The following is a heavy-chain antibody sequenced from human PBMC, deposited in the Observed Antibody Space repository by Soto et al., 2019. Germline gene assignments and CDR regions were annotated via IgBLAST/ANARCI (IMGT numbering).Heavy chain of an antibody. CDR2: INAGNGNT. V-gene: IGHV1-3*01. J-gene: IGHJ5*02. CDR3: VRLPWADYGGIFAP. Sequence: ASVKVSCKASGYTFTSYAMHWVRQAPGQRLEWMGWINAGNGNTKYSQKFQGRVTITRDTSASTAYMELSSLRSEDTAVYYCVRLPWADYGGIFAPWGQGTLVTVPS. D-gene: IGHD4-17*01. CDR1: GYTFTSYA.